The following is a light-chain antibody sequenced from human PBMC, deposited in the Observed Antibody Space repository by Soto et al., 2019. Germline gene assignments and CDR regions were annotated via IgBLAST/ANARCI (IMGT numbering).Light chain of an antibody. CDR2: EVS. V-gene: IGLV2-14*01. Sequence: QSALTQPASVSGSPGQSITISCTGTSSDVGGYNYVSWYQQHPGKAPKLMIYEVSNRPSEVSNRFSGSKSGNTAPLTISGLQAEDEGNYYCSSYTSGSTLVVFGGGTTLTVL. CDR3: SSYTSGSTLVV. J-gene: IGLJ2*01. CDR1: SSDVGGYNY.